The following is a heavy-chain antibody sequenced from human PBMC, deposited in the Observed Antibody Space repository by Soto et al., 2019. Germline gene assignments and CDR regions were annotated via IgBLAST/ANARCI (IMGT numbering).Heavy chain of an antibody. V-gene: IGHV1-3*01. CDR1: GYTFTSYA. J-gene: IGHJ5*02. Sequence: ASVKVSCKASGYTFTSYAMHWVRQAPGQSLECMGWINPDNGKTKYAQKFQGRVTMTTDTPTNTAYMELGSLRSDDTALYYCARESGGLDPWGQGTLVIVS. CDR3: ARESGGLDP. CDR2: INPDNGKT.